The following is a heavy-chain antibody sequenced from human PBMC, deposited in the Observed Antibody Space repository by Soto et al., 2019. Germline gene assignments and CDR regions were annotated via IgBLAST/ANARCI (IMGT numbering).Heavy chain of an antibody. CDR2: IYSGGST. CDR1: GFTVSSNY. J-gene: IGHJ6*03. CDR3: ASGTDPYYYYYYMDV. Sequence: GGSLRLSCAASGFTVSSNYMSWVRQAPGKGLEWVSVIYSGGSTYYADSVKGRFTISRHNSKNTLYLQMNSLRAEDTAVYYCASGTDPYYYYYYMDVWGKGTTVTVSS. V-gene: IGHV3-53*04.